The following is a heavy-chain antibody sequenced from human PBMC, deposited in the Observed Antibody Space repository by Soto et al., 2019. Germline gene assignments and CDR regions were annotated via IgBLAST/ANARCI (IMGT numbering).Heavy chain of an antibody. Sequence: PGGSLRLSCAASGFTFSDYAMSWVRQAPGKGLEWVSSISGSGGSTYYADSVKGRFTISSDNSKNTLYLQMNCLRAEDTAVYFCAKETSSTWFPLDYWGQGTLVTVSS. J-gene: IGHJ4*02. V-gene: IGHV3-23*01. CDR1: GFTFSDYA. CDR2: ISGSGGST. CDR3: AKETSSTWFPLDY. D-gene: IGHD2-2*01.